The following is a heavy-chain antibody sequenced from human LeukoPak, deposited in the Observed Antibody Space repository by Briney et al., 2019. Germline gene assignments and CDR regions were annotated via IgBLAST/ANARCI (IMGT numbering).Heavy chain of an antibody. J-gene: IGHJ3*01. V-gene: IGHV3-23*01. D-gene: IGHD3-3*02. CDR2: ISGSGSGDST. Sequence: GGSLRLSCAASGFTFSSYAMNWVRQAPGKGLEWVSAISGSGSGDSTYYADSVKGRFTISRDNSKNTLYLQMSSLRAEDTAVYCCAKIRAPAYDFWGQGTMVTVSS. CDR3: AKIRAPAYDF. CDR1: GFTFSSYA.